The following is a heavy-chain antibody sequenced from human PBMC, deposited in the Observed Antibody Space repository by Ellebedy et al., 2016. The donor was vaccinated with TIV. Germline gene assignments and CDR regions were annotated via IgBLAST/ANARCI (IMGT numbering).Heavy chain of an antibody. D-gene: IGHD1-26*01. V-gene: IGHV3-23*01. CDR1: GFAFSGYA. CDR2: ISYSSDIT. J-gene: IGHJ4*02. Sequence: GESLKISXAASGFAFSGYAMSWVSKAPGKGLEWVSSISYSSDITHYADSVKGRFTISRDNSKNTLYLQMNSLRVEDTAMYFCTRDSGWEETDWGQGTLVIVSS. CDR3: TRDSGWEETD.